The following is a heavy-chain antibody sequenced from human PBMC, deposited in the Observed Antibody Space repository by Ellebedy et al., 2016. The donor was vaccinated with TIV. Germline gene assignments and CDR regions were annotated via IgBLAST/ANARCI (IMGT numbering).Heavy chain of an antibody. D-gene: IGHD3-22*01. CDR2: IIPIFGTA. Sequence: ASVKVSCRASGGTFSSYAISWVRQAPGQGLEWMGGIIPIFGTANYAQKFQGRVTITADESTSTAYMELSSLRSEDTAVYYCARRYYDSSGQFDWFDPWGQGTLVTVSS. V-gene: IGHV1-69*13. CDR1: GGTFSSYA. CDR3: ARRYYDSSGQFDWFDP. J-gene: IGHJ5*02.